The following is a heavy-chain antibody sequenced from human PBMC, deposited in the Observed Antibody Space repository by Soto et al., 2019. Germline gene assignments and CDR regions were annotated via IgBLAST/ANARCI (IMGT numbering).Heavy chain of an antibody. CDR1: GFTFRSYA. Sequence: PGGSLRLSCAASGFTFRSYAMSWVRQAPGKGLEWVSSINVNDATYYTDSVKGRFTISRDNSKNTLPLQMNSLRAEDTAIYYCAKNYYFDYWGQGTLVTVSS. CDR3: AKNYYFDY. CDR2: INVNDAT. J-gene: IGHJ4*02. V-gene: IGHV3-23*01.